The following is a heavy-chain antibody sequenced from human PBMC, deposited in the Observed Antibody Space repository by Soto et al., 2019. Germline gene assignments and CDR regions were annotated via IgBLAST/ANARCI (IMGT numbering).Heavy chain of an antibody. CDR1: GGTFSSYA. V-gene: IGHV3-23*01. D-gene: IGHD2-21*02. CDR3: TCQGRDRSHH. Sequence: PGGSLSLSCAASGGTFSSYAMTWIRQAPGKGLECVSVISTSGGRPDYADSVKGRLTISGDNSKNTLYRRMNSVRVGNRAKYYYTCQGRDRSHHRGQGTPVTVSS. CDR2: ISTSGGRP. J-gene: IGHJ4*02.